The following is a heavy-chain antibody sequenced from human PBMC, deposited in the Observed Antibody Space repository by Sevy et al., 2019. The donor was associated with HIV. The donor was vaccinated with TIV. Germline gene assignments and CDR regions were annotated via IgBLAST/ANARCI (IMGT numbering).Heavy chain of an antibody. D-gene: IGHD5-12*01. CDR1: GFTFSSYD. CDR3: ARSGGYSDYGMEV. Sequence: GGSLRLSCVAAGFTFSSYDMHWVRQVTGKGLEWISGVGPAGDQFYPGSVKGRFTISRENAKNSFYLQMNNLRAGDTAVYYCARSGGYSDYGMEVWGQGTTVTLSS. CDR2: VGPAGDQ. J-gene: IGHJ6*02. V-gene: IGHV3-13*05.